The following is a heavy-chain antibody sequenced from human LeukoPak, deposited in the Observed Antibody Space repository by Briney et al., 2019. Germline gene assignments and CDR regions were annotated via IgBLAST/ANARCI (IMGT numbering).Heavy chain of an antibody. D-gene: IGHD3-10*02. V-gene: IGHV4-4*07. J-gene: IGHJ6*02. Sequence: SETLSLTCSVSGGSISGFHWSWIRQTAGKGLEWIGRVSTSGNTFYNPSLESRVTMSADTSGIHFSLNLTSVTAADTAVYYCARHNDYYVVGGMDVWGQGTTVTVSS. CDR1: GGSISGFH. CDR3: ARHNDYYVVGGMDV. CDR2: VSTSGNT.